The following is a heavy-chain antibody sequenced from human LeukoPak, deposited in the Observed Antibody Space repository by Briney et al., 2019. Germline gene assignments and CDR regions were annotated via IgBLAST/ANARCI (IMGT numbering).Heavy chain of an antibody. J-gene: IGHJ5*02. Sequence: SETLSLTCTVSGVSIISSNSYWGWIRQPPGKGLEWIGSIYYSGSTYYNPSLKSRVTISIDTSANLFSLKLNSVTAADTAFYYRARQTCLGVFNPPGSQGTLVTVSS. CDR2: IYYSGST. CDR1: GVSIISSNSY. V-gene: IGHV4-39*01. D-gene: IGHD3-16*01. CDR3: ARQTCLGVFNPP.